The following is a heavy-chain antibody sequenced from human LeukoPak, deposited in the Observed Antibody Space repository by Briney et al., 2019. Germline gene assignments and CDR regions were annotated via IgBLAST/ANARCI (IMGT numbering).Heavy chain of an antibody. CDR3: ARDGDFAFEY. Sequence: GGSLRLSCAASGFTFSTYSMNWVRQAPGKGLEWISYISNSGSRIYYADSVKGRFTISRDNAKNSLYLQMSSLRDEDTAVYYCARDGDFAFEYWGRGTQVTVSS. J-gene: IGHJ4*02. CDR2: ISNSGSRI. V-gene: IGHV3-48*02. D-gene: IGHD7-27*01. CDR1: GFTFSTYS.